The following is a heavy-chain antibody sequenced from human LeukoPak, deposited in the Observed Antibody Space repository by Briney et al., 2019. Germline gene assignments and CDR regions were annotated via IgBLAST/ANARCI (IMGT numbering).Heavy chain of an antibody. Sequence: GGSLRLSCAASGFTFSSYGMHWVRQAPGKGLEWVANIKQDASEKYYVDSVKGRFTISRDNSKNTLYLQMNSLRVEDTAVYYCARRWSFDYWGQGTLVTVSS. CDR3: ARRWSFDY. D-gene: IGHD6-13*01. CDR1: GFTFSSYG. V-gene: IGHV3-7*01. J-gene: IGHJ4*02. CDR2: IKQDASEK.